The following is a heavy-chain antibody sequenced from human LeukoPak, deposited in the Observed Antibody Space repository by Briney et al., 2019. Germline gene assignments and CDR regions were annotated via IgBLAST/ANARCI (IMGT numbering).Heavy chain of an antibody. CDR2: ISDSGGST. CDR1: GFPFSSYA. J-gene: IGHJ3*02. CDR3: ARDRVVATNDAFDI. V-gene: IGHV3-64*04. Sequence: GGSLRLSCSASGFPFSSYAMHWVRQAPGKGLEYVSAISDSGGSTYYADSVKGRFTISRDDAKNTLYLQMNSLRAEDTAVYYCARDRVVATNDAFDIWGQGTMVTVSS. D-gene: IGHD2-2*01.